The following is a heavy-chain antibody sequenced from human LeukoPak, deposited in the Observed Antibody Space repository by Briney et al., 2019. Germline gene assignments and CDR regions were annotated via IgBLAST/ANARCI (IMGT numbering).Heavy chain of an antibody. CDR1: GHTFTSYG. D-gene: IGHD6-19*01. CDR3: ARRAVAGAFDY. V-gene: IGHV1-18*04. CDR2: ISAYNGNT. Sequence: ASVKVSCKASGHTFTSYGISWVRQAPGQGLEWMGWISAYNGNTNYAQKLQDRVTMTTDTSTSTAYMELRSLISDDTAVYYCARRAVAGAFDYWGQGTLVTVSS. J-gene: IGHJ4*02.